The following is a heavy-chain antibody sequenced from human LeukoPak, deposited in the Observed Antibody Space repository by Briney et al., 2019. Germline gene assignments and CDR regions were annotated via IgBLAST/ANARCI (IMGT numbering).Heavy chain of an antibody. CDR2: IYYSGST. V-gene: IGHV4-39*07. J-gene: IGHJ3*02. D-gene: IGHD6-13*01. Sequence: SETLSLTCTVSGGSISSSSYYWGWFRQPPGKGLEWIGSIYYSGSTYYNPSLKSRVTISVDTSKNQSSLKLSSVTAADTAVYYCARDRAAAANDAFDIWGQGTMVTVSS. CDR3: ARDRAAAANDAFDI. CDR1: GGSISSSSYY.